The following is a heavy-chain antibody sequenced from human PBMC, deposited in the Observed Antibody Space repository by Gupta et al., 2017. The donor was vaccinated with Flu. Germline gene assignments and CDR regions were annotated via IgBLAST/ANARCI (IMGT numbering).Heavy chain of an antibody. V-gene: IGHV3-23*01. CDR1: A. J-gene: IGHJ4*02. Sequence: AMSWVRQAPGKGLEWVSAISGSGGSTYYADSVKGRFTISRDNSKNTLYLQMNSLRAEDTAVYYCAKGIVVVVAAICDYWGQGTLVTVSS. CDR2: ISGSGGST. CDR3: AKGIVVVVAAICDY. D-gene: IGHD2-15*01.